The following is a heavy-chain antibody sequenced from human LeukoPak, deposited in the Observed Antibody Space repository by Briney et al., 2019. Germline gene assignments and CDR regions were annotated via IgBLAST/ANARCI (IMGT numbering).Heavy chain of an antibody. CDR2: ITDDSLTM. Sequence: GGSLRLFCAASGFTFSTYAMNWVRQAPGKGLEGVSYITDDSLTMYYTDSVKGRSSISRDNAKNSLYLQMNSLRAEDTAVYYCVARGGWARFDYWGQGTLVTVSS. J-gene: IGHJ4*02. CDR1: GFTFSTYA. D-gene: IGHD6-19*01. V-gene: IGHV3-48*04. CDR3: VARGGWARFDY.